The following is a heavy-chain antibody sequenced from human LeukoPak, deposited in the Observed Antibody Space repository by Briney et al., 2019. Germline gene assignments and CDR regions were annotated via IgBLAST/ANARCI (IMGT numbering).Heavy chain of an antibody. D-gene: IGHD5-18*01. Sequence: SETLSLTCTVSGGSISSSRYSWGWIRQPPGKGLEWIGTINYSGSTYYNPSLKSRVTISVDTSKNQFSLRLGSVTAADTAVYYCARAGFGGYSHGYVDFWGQGTLVTVSS. CDR1: GGSISSSRYS. CDR2: INYSGST. J-gene: IGHJ4*02. V-gene: IGHV4-39*02. CDR3: ARAGFGGYSHGYVDF.